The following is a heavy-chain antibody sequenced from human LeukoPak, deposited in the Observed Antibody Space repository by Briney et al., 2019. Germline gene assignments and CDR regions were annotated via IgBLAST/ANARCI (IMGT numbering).Heavy chain of an antibody. Sequence: ASVKVSCKASGGTFSSYAISWVRQAPGQGLEWMGGIIPIFGTANYAQKFQGGVTITADKSTSTAYMELRSLRSDDTAVYYCARERGYYYGSGSPFDYWGQGTLVTVSS. CDR1: GGTFSSYA. D-gene: IGHD3-10*01. V-gene: IGHV1-69*06. CDR3: ARERGYYYGSGSPFDY. CDR2: IIPIFGTA. J-gene: IGHJ4*02.